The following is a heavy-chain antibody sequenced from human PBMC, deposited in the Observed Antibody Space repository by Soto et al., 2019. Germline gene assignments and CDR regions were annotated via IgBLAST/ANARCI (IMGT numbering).Heavy chain of an antibody. D-gene: IGHD2-8*01. CDR2: IDPSDSYT. J-gene: IGHJ6*02. V-gene: IGHV5-10-1*01. CDR3: ARARYCTNGCGMDA. CDR1: GDNFTRYW. Sequence: WESLTISCTCSGDNFTRYWISWVRQMPGKGLEWMGRIDPSDSYTNYSPSFQGHVTISADKSISTAYLQWSSLKASDTAMYYCARARYCTNGCGMDAWGQGTTVTVSS.